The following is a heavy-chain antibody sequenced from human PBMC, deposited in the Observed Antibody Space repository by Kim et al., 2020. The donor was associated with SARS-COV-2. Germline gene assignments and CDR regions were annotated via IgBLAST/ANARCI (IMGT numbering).Heavy chain of an antibody. CDR3: AKGDYGDYTPGGENYFDY. V-gene: IGHV3-23*01. Sequence: GGSLRLSCAASGFTFSSYAMSWVRQAPGKGLEWVSAISGSGGSTYYADSVKGRFTISRDNSKNTLYLQMNSLRAEDTAVYYCAKGDYGDYTPGGENYFDYWGQGTLVTVSS. D-gene: IGHD4-17*01. CDR2: ISGSGGST. CDR1: GFTFSSYA. J-gene: IGHJ4*02.